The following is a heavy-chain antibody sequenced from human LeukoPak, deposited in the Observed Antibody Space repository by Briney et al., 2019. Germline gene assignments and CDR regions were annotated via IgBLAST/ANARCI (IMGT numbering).Heavy chain of an antibody. J-gene: IGHJ1*01. CDR3: ARVYWHDNGEYFQH. V-gene: IGHV3-66*01. CDR2: IYSDDST. CDR1: GFTVSSHY. D-gene: IGHD3-16*01. Sequence: PGGSLRLPCAASGFTVSSHYMSWVRQAPGKGLEWVLVIYSDDSTYDADSLRGRFTISRDISKNTLFLQMNSLRAEDTAVYYCARVYWHDNGEYFQHWGQGTLVTVSS.